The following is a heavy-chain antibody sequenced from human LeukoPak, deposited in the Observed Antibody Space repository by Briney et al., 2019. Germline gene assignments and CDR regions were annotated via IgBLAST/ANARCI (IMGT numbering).Heavy chain of an antibody. CDR1: GGSISSYY. Sequence: SETPSLTCTVSGGSISSYYWSWIRQPPGKGLEWIGYIYYSGSTNYNPSLKSRVTISVDTSKNQFSLKLSSVTAADTAVYYCARDRDYYDSRIFDYWGQGTLVTVSS. V-gene: IGHV4-59*01. D-gene: IGHD3-22*01. J-gene: IGHJ4*02. CDR3: ARDRDYYDSRIFDY. CDR2: IYYSGST.